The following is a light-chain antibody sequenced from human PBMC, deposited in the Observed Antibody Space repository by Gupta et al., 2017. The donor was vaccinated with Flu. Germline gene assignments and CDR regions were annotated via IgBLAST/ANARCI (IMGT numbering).Light chain of an antibody. CDR1: QSVSSY. Sequence: EIVLTQSPATLSLSPGERATLSCRASQSVSSYLAWYQQKPGQAPRLIIYDASNRATGIPARFSGSGYAKDFTLTSSRREHEDFAVYYWHQRSTLVTFGQGTKVEIK. V-gene: IGKV3-11*01. CDR2: DAS. CDR3: HQRSTLVT. J-gene: IGKJ1*01.